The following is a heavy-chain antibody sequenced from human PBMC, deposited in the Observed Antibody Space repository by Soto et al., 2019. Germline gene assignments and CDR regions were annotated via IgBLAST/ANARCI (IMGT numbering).Heavy chain of an antibody. CDR1: GFTFSSYV. V-gene: IGHV3-33*01. CDR3: ARDVTKYEYIWGSSSHDAFDI. Sequence: QVQLVESGGGVVQPGRSLRLSCAASGFTFSSYVMHWVRQAPGKGLEWVAVIWYDGSNKYYADSVKGRFTISRDNSKNKLYLQMNSLRAEDTAVYNCARDVTKYEYIWGSSSHDAFDIWGQGTMVTVSS. CDR2: IWYDGSNK. D-gene: IGHD3-16*01. J-gene: IGHJ3*02.